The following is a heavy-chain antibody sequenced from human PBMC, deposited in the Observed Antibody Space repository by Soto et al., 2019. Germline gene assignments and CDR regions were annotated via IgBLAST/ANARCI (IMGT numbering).Heavy chain of an antibody. J-gene: IGHJ4*02. CDR3: ARESEDLTSNFDY. CDR1: GFTFSRYA. V-gene: IGHV3-23*01. Sequence: EMQLLESGGGVVQPGGSLRLSCAASGFTFSRYAMSWVRQAPGKGLERVSAISGSGADSYDADSVKGRFIISRDNSNNTLSLQMNDLRAEDTAVYYCARESEDLTSNFDYWGQGTLVTVSS. CDR2: ISGSGADS.